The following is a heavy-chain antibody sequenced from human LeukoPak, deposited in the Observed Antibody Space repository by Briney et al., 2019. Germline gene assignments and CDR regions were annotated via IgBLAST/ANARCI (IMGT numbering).Heavy chain of an antibody. Sequence: ASVKVSCKASGCTFSTYYIHWVRQAPGEGLEWVGLIHPGVGSTNYAQKFRGRVTMTTDTATTTVHMELTSLKSEDTAVYYCARDRPHNWFDPWGQGTLVTVSP. V-gene: IGHV1-46*01. CDR1: GCTFSTYY. CDR3: ARDRPHNWFDP. J-gene: IGHJ5*02. CDR2: IHPGVGST.